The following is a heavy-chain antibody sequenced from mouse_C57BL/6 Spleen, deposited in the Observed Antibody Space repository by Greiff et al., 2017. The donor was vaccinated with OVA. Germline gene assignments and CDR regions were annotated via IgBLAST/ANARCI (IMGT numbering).Heavy chain of an antibody. CDR3: ARDGDYGSSYRFAY. CDR2: ISYDGSN. CDR1: GYSITSCYY. J-gene: IGHJ3*01. Sequence: EVKLQESGPGLVKPSQSLSLTCSVTGYSITSCYYWNWIRQSPGNKLEWMGYISYDGSNNYNPSLKNRISITRDTSKNQFFLKLNSVTTEDTATYYCARDGDYGSSYRFAYWGQGTLVTVSA. D-gene: IGHD1-1*01. V-gene: IGHV3-6*01.